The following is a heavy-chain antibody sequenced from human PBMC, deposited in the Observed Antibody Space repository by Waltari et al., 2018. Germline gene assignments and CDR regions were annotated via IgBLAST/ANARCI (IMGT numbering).Heavy chain of an antibody. Sequence: EVQLVESGGGLVKPGGSLRLSCAASGFTFSSYSMNWVRQAPGKGLEWVSSISRISSYIYYADSVKGRFTISRDNAKNSLYLQRNSLRAEDTAVYYCARDNSSSWYGWFDPWGQGTLVTVSS. CDR3: ARDNSSSWYGWFDP. CDR1: GFTFSSYS. CDR2: ISRISSYI. V-gene: IGHV3-21*01. D-gene: IGHD6-13*01. J-gene: IGHJ5*02.